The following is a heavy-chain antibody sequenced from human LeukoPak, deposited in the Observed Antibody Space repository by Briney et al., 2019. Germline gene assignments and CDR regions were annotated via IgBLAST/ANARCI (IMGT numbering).Heavy chain of an antibody. CDR2: ISGRGDYT. CDR3: ARDRGRSGNYRHFDY. Sequence: GGSLRLSCAASGFPFNSHAMSWVRLAPGKGVEWVSTISGRGDYTFYADSVKGGFVISTDNSKNRLFLQLNSLRAEDTAVYYCARDRGRSGNYRHFDYWGHGTLVTVSS. D-gene: IGHD1-26*01. V-gene: IGHV3-23*01. J-gene: IGHJ4*01. CDR1: GFPFNSHA.